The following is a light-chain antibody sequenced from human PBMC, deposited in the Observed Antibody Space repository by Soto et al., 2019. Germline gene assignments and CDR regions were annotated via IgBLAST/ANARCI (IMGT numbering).Light chain of an antibody. CDR3: QQFSSYWT. Sequence: DIQMTQSPSTLSASVGDRVTITCRASQSISSWLAWYQQKPGKAPKLLISGASSLESGVPSRFSGDRSGTVFTLTIDSLHPEDVATYVGQQFSSYWTFGQGTRVEIK. CDR1: QSISSW. V-gene: IGKV1-5*01. CDR2: GAS. J-gene: IGKJ1*01.